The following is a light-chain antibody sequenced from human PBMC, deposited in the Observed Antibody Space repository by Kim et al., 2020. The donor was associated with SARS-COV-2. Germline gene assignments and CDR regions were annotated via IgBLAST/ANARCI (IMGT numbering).Light chain of an antibody. CDR1: QSITTS. CDR3: QQSHNIPFT. V-gene: IGKV1-39*01. J-gene: IGKJ2*01. Sequence: SASIGDRVPITCRTSQSITTSLNWYQHKPGKAPSLLIYSISTLQDGVPSRFSGSGSGTEFTLTISSLQLEDFATYYCQQSHNIPFTFGQGTKLEI. CDR2: SIS.